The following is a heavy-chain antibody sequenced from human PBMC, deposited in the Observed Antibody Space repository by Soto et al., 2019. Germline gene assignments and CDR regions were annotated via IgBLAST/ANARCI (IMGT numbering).Heavy chain of an antibody. V-gene: IGHV5-51*01. CDR1: GNSFTNCW. Sequence: GASLKMSCKGSGNSFTNCWIGWVRHMPGKGLEWMWIIYPGDSDTRYSPSFQGQVTISADKSISTAYLQWSSLKASDTAIYYCARQSRTYSYFDYWGQGTPVTVSS. CDR2: IYPGDSDT. CDR3: ARQSRTYSYFDY. J-gene: IGHJ4*02. D-gene: IGHD3-16*01.